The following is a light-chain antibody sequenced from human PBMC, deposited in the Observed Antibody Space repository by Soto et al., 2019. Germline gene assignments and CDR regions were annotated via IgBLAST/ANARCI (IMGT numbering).Light chain of an antibody. J-gene: IGLJ1*01. CDR3: SSYTGSSNFV. V-gene: IGLV2-8*01. CDR2: EVT. Sequence: QSALTQPPSASGSPGQSVTISCAGTTSDFGNYNFVSWYQQHPGEAPKLLIYEVTKWPSGVPDRFSGSKSGNTASLTVSGLKAEDEADYYCSSYTGSSNFVFGTGTKVTVL. CDR1: TSDFGNYNF.